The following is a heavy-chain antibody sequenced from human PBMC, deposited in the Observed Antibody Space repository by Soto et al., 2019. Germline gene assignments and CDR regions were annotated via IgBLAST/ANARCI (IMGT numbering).Heavy chain of an antibody. CDR2: IIPIFGTA. J-gene: IGHJ6*02. V-gene: IGHV1-69*12. CDR1: GGTFSSYD. Sequence: QVQLVQSGAEVKKPGSSVKVSCKASGGTFSSYDISWVRQAPGQGREWMGGIIPIFGTADYAQKFQGRVTITADPAPSTAFMDLTSLRAEDTAVYYCARHDAALSYYYCMDVWGQGTTVTVSS. CDR3: ARHDAALSYYYCMDV. D-gene: IGHD2-2*01.